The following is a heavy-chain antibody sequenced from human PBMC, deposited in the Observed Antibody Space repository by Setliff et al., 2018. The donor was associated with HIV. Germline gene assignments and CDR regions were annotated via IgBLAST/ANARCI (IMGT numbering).Heavy chain of an antibody. V-gene: IGHV3-11*04. Sequence: GGSLRLSCAASGFTFSDYYMTWIRQAPGKGLEWISYISNSRTTTSYADSVKGRFTISRDNAKNSLYLQMNSLRDEDAAVYYCASSPSWGTYRYGLDYWGQGTLVTVSS. J-gene: IGHJ4*02. D-gene: IGHD3-16*02. CDR2: ISNSRTTT. CDR1: GFTFSDYY. CDR3: ASSPSWGTYRYGLDY.